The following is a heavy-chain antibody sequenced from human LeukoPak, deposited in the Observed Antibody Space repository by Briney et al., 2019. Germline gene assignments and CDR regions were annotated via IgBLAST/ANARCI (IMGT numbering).Heavy chain of an antibody. Sequence: GGFLRLSCVGSGFTFSISEMSWVRQAPGKGLEWVSYISSSGSPIYYADSVKGRFTISRDNAKNSPYLQMNSLRAEDTAVYYCARVTIATGYWGQGTLVTVSS. CDR2: ISSSGSPI. V-gene: IGHV3-48*03. CDR1: GFTFSISE. CDR3: ARVTIATGY. J-gene: IGHJ4*02. D-gene: IGHD1-26*01.